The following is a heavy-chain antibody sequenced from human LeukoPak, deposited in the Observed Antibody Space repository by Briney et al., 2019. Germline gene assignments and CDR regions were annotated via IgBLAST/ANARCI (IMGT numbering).Heavy chain of an antibody. CDR2: IYYSGST. CDR3: AREWRYCSGGSCYRAFDY. CDR1: GGSISSYY. Sequence: PSETLSLTCTVSGGSISSYYWSWLRQPPGKGLEWIGYIYYSGSTNYNPSLKSRVTISVDTSKNQFSLKLSSVTAADTAVYYCAREWRYCSGGSCYRAFDYWGQGTLVTVSS. D-gene: IGHD2-15*01. V-gene: IGHV4-59*01. J-gene: IGHJ4*02.